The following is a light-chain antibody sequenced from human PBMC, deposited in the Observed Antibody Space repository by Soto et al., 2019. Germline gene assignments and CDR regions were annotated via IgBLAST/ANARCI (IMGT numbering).Light chain of an antibody. CDR1: QSVTNSY. CDR3: QQNNNWPPVT. CDR2: GAS. V-gene: IGKV3-15*01. J-gene: IGKJ5*01. Sequence: EIVMTQSPGTLSLSPGERATLSCRAIQSVTNSYLAWFQQKPGQAPRLLIYGASTRATGIPVRFSGSGSGTQFTLTISSLQSEDFGVYYCQQNNNWPPVTFGQGTRLEIK.